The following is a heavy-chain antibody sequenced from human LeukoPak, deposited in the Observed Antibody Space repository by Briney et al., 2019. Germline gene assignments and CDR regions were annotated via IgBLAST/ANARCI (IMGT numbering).Heavy chain of an antibody. CDR1: GGSISSYY. J-gene: IGHJ4*02. Sequence: SETLSLTCTVSGGSISSYYWSWIRQPPGKGLEWIGYIYYSGSTNYNPSLKSRVTISVDTSKNQFSLKLSSVTAADTAVYYCARVYSSPDQYYDVWSGYYTFDYWGQGTLVTVSS. CDR3: ARVYSSPDQYYDVWSGYYTFDY. V-gene: IGHV4-59*01. D-gene: IGHD3-3*01. CDR2: IYYSGST.